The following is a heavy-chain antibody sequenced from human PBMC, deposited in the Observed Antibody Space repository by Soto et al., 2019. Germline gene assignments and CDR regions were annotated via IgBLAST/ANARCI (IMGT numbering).Heavy chain of an antibody. D-gene: IGHD5-12*01. V-gene: IGHV1-2*04. Sequence: ASVKVSCKASGYTFTGYYMHWVRQAPGQGLEWMGWINPSSGGTNYAQKFQGWVTMTRDTSISTAYMELSRLRSDDTAVYYCARGRMVIVANDAFDIWGQGTMVTVSS. CDR1: GYTFTGYY. J-gene: IGHJ3*02. CDR2: INPSSGGT. CDR3: ARGRMVIVANDAFDI.